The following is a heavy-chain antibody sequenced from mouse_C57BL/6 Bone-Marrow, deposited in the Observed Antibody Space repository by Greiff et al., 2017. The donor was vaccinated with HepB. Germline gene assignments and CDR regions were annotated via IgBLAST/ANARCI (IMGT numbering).Heavy chain of an antibody. D-gene: IGHD2-2*01. CDR2: IWWDDDK. Sequence: QVTLKESGPGILQPSQTLSLTCSFSGFSLSTFGMGVGWIRPPSGKGLEWLAHIWWDDDKYYNPALKSRLTISKDTSKNQVFLKIANVDTADTATYYCARIALGYDGPWFAYWGQGTLVTVSA. CDR3: ARIALGYDGPWFAY. V-gene: IGHV8-8*01. J-gene: IGHJ3*01. CDR1: GFSLSTFGMG.